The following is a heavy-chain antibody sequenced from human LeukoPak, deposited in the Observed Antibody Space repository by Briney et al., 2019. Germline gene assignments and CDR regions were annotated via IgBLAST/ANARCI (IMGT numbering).Heavy chain of an antibody. CDR1: GYSISSGNY. V-gene: IGHV4-38-2*02. D-gene: IGHD6-13*01. J-gene: IGHJ5*02. Sequence: SETLSLTCTVSGYSISSGNYWGWIRQPPGKGLEWIGSIYHSGTTYYNPSLKGRVTISVDTSKNQFSLKLSSVTAADTAVYYCAREIPGYSSSWYDTWGQGALVTVSS. CDR3: AREIPGYSSSWYDT. CDR2: IYHSGTT.